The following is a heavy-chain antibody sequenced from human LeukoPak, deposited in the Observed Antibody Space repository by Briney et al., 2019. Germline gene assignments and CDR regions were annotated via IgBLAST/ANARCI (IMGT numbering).Heavy chain of an antibody. CDR2: ISSSCAYK. V-gene: IGHV3-21*01. J-gene: IGHJ4*02. CDR1: GFSFSSYI. D-gene: IGHD6-25*01. CDR3: ATSSIASAGTVDY. Sequence: PGGALRLSCAASGFSFSSYIMNWVREAPGKGPGWVSSISSSCAYKFYPDPVKGRFTISRDNAKSSLFLQMNSVRDEDTAVYYCATSSIASAGTVDYWGQGTLVTVS.